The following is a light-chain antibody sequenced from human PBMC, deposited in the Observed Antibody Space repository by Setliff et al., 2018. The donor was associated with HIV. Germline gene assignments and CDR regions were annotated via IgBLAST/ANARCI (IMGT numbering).Light chain of an antibody. CDR3: SSYTRTNLFV. CDR2: GNN. J-gene: IGLJ1*01. CDR1: SSNIGAGYD. Sequence: QSVLTQPPSVSGAPGQRVTISCTGSSSNIGAGYDVHWYHQLPGTAPKLLIYGNNNRPSGVPDRFSGSKSGTSASLAITGLQAEDEADYYCSSYTRTNLFVFGTGTKV. V-gene: IGLV1-40*01.